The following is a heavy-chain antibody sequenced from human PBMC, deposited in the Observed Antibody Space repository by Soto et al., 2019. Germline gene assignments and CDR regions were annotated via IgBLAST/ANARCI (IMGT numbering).Heavy chain of an antibody. CDR2: IYYSGST. V-gene: IGHV4-61*01. Sequence: PSETLSLTCTVSGGSVSSGSYYWSWIRQPPGKGLEWIGYIYYSGSTNYNPSLKSRVTISVDTSKNQFSLKLSSVTAADTAVYYCARDKAPGDAFDIWGQGTMVTVSS. CDR1: GGSVSSGSYY. CDR3: ARDKAPGDAFDI. J-gene: IGHJ3*02.